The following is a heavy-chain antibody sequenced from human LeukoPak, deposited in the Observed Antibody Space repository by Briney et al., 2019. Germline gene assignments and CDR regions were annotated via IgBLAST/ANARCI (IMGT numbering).Heavy chain of an antibody. Sequence: GGSLRLSCAASGFTVSSNYMSWVRQAPGKGLEWVSIIYSGGSTFYADSVKGRFTISRDNSKNTLYLQMNSLRAEDTAVYYCARSGSYLSAFDIWGQGTMVTVSS. V-gene: IGHV3-53*01. D-gene: IGHD1-26*01. CDR2: IYSGGST. CDR1: GFTVSSNY. CDR3: ARSGSYLSAFDI. J-gene: IGHJ3*02.